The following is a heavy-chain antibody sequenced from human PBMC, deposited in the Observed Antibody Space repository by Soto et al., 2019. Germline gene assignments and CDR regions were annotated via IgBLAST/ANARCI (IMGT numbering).Heavy chain of an antibody. J-gene: IGHJ4*02. CDR3: ARGTVHFDY. CDR2: VWYDGNNK. V-gene: IGHV3-33*01. Sequence: QVQLVESGGGVVQPGRSLRLSCAASGFTFSGYGIHWVRQAPGKGLEWVAVVWYDGNNKFYADSVKGRFTISRDSSKNTLYLQMNSLRAEDTAVYYCARGTVHFDYWGQGTLVTVSS. D-gene: IGHD4-17*01. CDR1: GFTFSGYG.